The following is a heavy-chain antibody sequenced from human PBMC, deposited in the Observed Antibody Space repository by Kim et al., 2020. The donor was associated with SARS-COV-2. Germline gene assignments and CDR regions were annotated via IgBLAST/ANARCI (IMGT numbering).Heavy chain of an antibody. Sequence: SVKVSCKASGGTFSSYAISWVRQAPGQGLEWMGGIIPIFGTANYAQKFQGRVTITADESTSTAYMELSSLRSEDTAVYYCARDSAARDEYYYYGMDVWGQGTTVTVSS. D-gene: IGHD6-6*01. J-gene: IGHJ6*02. CDR2: IIPIFGTA. V-gene: IGHV1-69*13. CDR1: GGTFSSYA. CDR3: ARDSAARDEYYYYGMDV.